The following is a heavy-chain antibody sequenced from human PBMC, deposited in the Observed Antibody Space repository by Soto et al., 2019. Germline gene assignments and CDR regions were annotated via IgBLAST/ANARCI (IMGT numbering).Heavy chain of an antibody. J-gene: IGHJ6*02. D-gene: IGHD5-18*01. Sequence: QVQLVESGGGVVQPGRSLRLSCAASGFTFSSYAMHWVRQAPGKGLEWVAVISYDGSNKYYADSVKGRFTISRDNSKNTLYLQMNSLRAEDTAVYYCARDDSYDPYYYYGMDVWGQGTTVTVSS. V-gene: IGHV3-30-3*01. CDR2: ISYDGSNK. CDR3: ARDDSYDPYYYYGMDV. CDR1: GFTFSSYA.